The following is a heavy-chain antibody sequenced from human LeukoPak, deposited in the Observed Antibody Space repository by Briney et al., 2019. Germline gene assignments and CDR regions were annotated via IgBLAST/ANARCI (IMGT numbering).Heavy chain of an antibody. CDR1: GFTCSSYW. D-gene: IGHD3-9*01. V-gene: IGHV3-74*01. CDR2: ITTDGRST. CDR3: AAEDGIRYFDWGANWFDP. Sequence: GGSLRLSCAASGFTCSSYWMHWVRQTPGKRLVWVSRITTDGRSTSHADSGKGRFTISRDKAKNTLYLQMNSLRAEDTAVYFFAAEDGIRYFDWGANWFDPWGQGTLVTVSS. J-gene: IGHJ5*02.